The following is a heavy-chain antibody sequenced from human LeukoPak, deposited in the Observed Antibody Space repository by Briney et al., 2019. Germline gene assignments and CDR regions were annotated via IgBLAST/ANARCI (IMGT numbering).Heavy chain of an antibody. CDR1: GGSFSGYY. J-gene: IGHJ4*02. D-gene: IGHD3-9*01. V-gene: IGHV4-34*01. CDR3: ASSDILTGYYMNGPDY. CDR2: IKHSGST. Sequence: SETLSLTCAVYGGSFSGYYWSWIRQPPGKGLEWIGEIKHSGSTNYNPSLKSRVTISVDTSKNQFSLKLSSVTAADTAVYYCASSDILTGYYMNGPDYWGQGTLVTVSS.